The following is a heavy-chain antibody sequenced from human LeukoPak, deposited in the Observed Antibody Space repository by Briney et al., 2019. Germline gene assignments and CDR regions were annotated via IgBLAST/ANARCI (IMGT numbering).Heavy chain of an antibody. CDR3: ARDTPEAAFDI. CDR2: ISSTGGTI. D-gene: IGHD1-14*01. J-gene: IGHJ3*02. CDR1: GFTFSSNS. V-gene: IGHV3-48*04. Sequence: GGSLRLSCAASGFTFSSNSMNWVRQAPGKGLEWVSYISSTGGTIYYADSMKGRFTISRDNAKNSLYLQMNSLRVEDTAVYYCARDTPEAAFDIWGQGTMVTVSS.